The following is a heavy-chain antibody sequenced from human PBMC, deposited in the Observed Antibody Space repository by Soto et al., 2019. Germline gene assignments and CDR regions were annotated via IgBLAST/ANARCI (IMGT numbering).Heavy chain of an antibody. CDR2: INAGNGNT. Sequence: GASVKVSCKASGYTFTSYAMHWVRQAPGQRLEWMGWINAGNGNTKYSQKFQGRVTITRDTSASTAYMELSSLRSEDTAVYYCARLPLQRGGFDPWGQGTLVTVSS. D-gene: IGHD4-4*01. CDR1: GYTFTSYA. CDR3: ARLPLQRGGFDP. V-gene: IGHV1-3*01. J-gene: IGHJ5*02.